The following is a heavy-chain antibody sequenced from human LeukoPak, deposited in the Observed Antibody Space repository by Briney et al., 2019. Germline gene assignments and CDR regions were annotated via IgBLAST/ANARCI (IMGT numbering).Heavy chain of an antibody. Sequence: GGSLRLSCAASGFRSTTYVMHWVRQPPGRGLGWLELIWADESVRLYADSVKGRFTISRDNSKSPLFLQMDRLRAEDTGVYYCAAEPAPAAFDYWLQGTLVTVSS. D-gene: IGHD6-13*01. V-gene: IGHV3-33*01. J-gene: IGHJ4*02. CDR1: GFRSTTYV. CDR2: IWADESVR. CDR3: AAEPAPAAFDY.